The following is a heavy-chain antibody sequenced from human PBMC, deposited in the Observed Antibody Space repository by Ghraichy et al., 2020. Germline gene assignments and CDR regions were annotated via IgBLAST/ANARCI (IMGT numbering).Heavy chain of an antibody. Sequence: GGSLRLSCAASGFTFSSYWMHWVRQAPGKGLVWVSHINSDESRTSYADFVKGRFTISRDNAKNTLYLQMNSLRAEDTAVYYCARDPHYYDSSGYSFFDPWGQGTLVTVSS. CDR2: INSDESRT. V-gene: IGHV3-74*01. CDR3: ARDPHYYDSSGYSFFDP. D-gene: IGHD3-22*01. J-gene: IGHJ5*02. CDR1: GFTFSSYW.